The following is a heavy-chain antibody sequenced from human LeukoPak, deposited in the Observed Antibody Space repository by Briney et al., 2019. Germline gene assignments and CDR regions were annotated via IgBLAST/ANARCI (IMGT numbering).Heavy chain of an antibody. D-gene: IGHD1-14*01. CDR2: IYHSGST. Sequence: SETLSLTCTVSGYSISSGYYWGWIRQPPGKGLEWIGSIYHSGSTYYNPSLKSRVTISVDTSKNQFSLKLTSVTAADTAMYYCATTSGDFLFNFFDPWGQGTLVTVSS. CDR1: GYSISSGYY. J-gene: IGHJ5*02. CDR3: ATTSGDFLFNFFDP. V-gene: IGHV4-38-2*02.